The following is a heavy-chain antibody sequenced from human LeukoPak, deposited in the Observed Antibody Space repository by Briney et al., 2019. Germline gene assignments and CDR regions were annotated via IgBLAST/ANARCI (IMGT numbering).Heavy chain of an antibody. CDR1: GFTFSNFA. Sequence: PGGSLRLSCAASGFTFSNFAMTWVRQAPGKGLEWVSSIVGSSSTYYADSLKGRFTISRDNAKNSLYLQMNSLRAEDTAVYYCARIGAGYSRDYWGQGTLVTVSS. V-gene: IGHV3-21*01. CDR2: IVGSSST. D-gene: IGHD6-13*01. CDR3: ARIGAGYSRDY. J-gene: IGHJ4*02.